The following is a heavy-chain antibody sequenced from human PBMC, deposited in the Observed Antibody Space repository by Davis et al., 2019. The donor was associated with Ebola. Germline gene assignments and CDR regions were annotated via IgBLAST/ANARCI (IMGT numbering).Heavy chain of an antibody. CDR1: GYTFTSYD. V-gene: IGHV1-8*03. D-gene: IGHD6-19*01. CDR3: ARIRAAVAGTGLYYYYMDV. Sequence: ASVKVSCKASGYTFTSYDINWVRQATGQGLEWMGWMNPNSGNTGYAQKFQGRVTITRNTSISTAYMGLSSLRSEDTAVYYCARIRAAVAGTGLYYYYMDVWGKGTTVTVSS. J-gene: IGHJ6*03. CDR2: MNPNSGNT.